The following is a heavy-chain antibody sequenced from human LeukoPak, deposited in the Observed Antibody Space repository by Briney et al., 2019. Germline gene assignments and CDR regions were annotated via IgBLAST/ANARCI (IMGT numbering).Heavy chain of an antibody. CDR1: GFTFSSYS. J-gene: IGHJ6*02. D-gene: IGHD3-10*01. V-gene: IGHV3-21*01. CDR2: ISSSSSYI. Sequence: GGSLRLSCAASGFTFSSYSMNWVRQAPGKGLEWVSSISSSSSYIYYADSVKGRFTISRDNAKNSLYLQMNSLRAEDTAVYYCASLIGSGTYYYGMDVWGQGTTVTVSS. CDR3: ASLIGSGTYYYGMDV.